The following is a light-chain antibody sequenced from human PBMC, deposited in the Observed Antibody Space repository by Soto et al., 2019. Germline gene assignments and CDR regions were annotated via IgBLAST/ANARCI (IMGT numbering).Light chain of an antibody. CDR2: AAS. J-gene: IGKJ4*01. V-gene: IGKV1-39*01. CDR1: QSISTY. Sequence: DIQMTQSPSATSASVGDRVTITCRASQSISTYLHWYQQKPGKAPNLLIYAASTLQSGVPSRFSGSGSGTDFTLTISSLQPEDFATYFCQHGYSTPLTFGGGTKVDI. CDR3: QHGYSTPLT.